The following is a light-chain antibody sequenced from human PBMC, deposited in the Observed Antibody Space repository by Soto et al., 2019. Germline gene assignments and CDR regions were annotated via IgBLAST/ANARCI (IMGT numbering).Light chain of an antibody. V-gene: IGKV3-11*01. CDR1: QSVSSY. J-gene: IGKJ4*01. CDR2: DAS. CDR3: QQRSNWPPIT. Sequence: EIVLTQSPATLSLSPGERATLSCRASQSVSSYLAWYQQKPGHAPRLLIYDASNRATGIPARFSGSGSGTDFTLTISSLEPEDFAVYYCQQRSNWPPITFGGGTKVDI.